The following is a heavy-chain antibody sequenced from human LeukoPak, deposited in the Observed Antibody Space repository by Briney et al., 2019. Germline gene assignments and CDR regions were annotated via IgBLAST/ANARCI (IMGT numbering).Heavy chain of an antibody. D-gene: IGHD6-13*01. V-gene: IGHV1-69*13. J-gene: IGHJ4*02. Sequence: GPSVKASCKASGGTFNNHAISWVRQAPGQGLEWMGVIIPISGTANYAQKFQGRVTITADESTSTVYMELSSLTSEDTAVYYCARWAGESSSWYPALFDYWGQGTLVTVSS. CDR3: ARWAGESSSWYPALFDY. CDR2: IIPISGTA. CDR1: GGTFNNHA.